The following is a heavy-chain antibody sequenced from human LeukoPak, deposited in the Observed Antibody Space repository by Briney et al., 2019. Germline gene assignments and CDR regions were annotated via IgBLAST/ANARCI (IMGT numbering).Heavy chain of an antibody. D-gene: IGHD2-2*01. CDR2: IYTSGST. J-gene: IGHJ6*04. V-gene: IGHV4-4*09. Sequence: PSETLSLTCTVSGGSISSYCWSWIRQPPGKGLEWIGYIYTSGSTNYNPSLKSRVTISVDTSKNQFSLKLSSVTAADTAVYYCARRHCSSTSCYLDVWGKGTTVTVSS. CDR1: GGSISSYC. CDR3: ARRHCSSTSCYLDV.